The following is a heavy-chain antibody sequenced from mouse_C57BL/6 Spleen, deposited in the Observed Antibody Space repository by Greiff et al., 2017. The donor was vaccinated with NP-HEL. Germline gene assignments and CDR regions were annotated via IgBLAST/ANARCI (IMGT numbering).Heavy chain of an antibody. J-gene: IGHJ4*01. CDR2: ISSGGSYT. CDR1: GFTFSSYG. CDR3: ARRGYGSSYGAAMDY. V-gene: IGHV5-6*02. Sequence: EVNVVESGGDLVKPGGSLKLSCAASGFTFSSYGMSWVRQTPDKRLEWVATISSGGSYTYYPDTVKGRFTISRDNAKNTLYLQMSSLKSEDTAMYYCARRGYGSSYGAAMDYWGQGTSVTVSS. D-gene: IGHD1-1*01.